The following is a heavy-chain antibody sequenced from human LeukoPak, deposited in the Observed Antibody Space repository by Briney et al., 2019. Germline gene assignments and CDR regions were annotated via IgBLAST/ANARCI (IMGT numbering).Heavy chain of an antibody. V-gene: IGHV4-30-2*05. D-gene: IGHD6-13*01. CDR2: IYHSGST. Sequence: SETLSLTCAVSGGSISSGGYSWSWIRQPPGKGLEWIGYIYHSGSTYYSPSLKSRVTISVDTSKNQFSLKLSSVTAADTAVYYCARAMYSSSWSPTYNWFDPWGQGTLVTVSS. J-gene: IGHJ5*02. CDR1: GGSISSGGYS. CDR3: ARAMYSSSWSPTYNWFDP.